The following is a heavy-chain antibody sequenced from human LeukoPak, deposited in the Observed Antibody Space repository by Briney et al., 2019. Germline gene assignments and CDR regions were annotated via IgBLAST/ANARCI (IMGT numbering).Heavy chain of an antibody. CDR2: ISGSGGST. CDR3: AKTHPDYYYYYYMDV. V-gene: IGHV3-23*01. CDR1: GFTFSSYA. J-gene: IGHJ6*03. Sequence: GTLRLSCAASGFTFSSYAMSWVREAPGRGLEWVSAISGSGGSTYYADSVKGRFTISRDNSKNTLYLQMNSLRAEDTAVYYCAKTHPDYYYYYYMDVWGKGTTLTVSS.